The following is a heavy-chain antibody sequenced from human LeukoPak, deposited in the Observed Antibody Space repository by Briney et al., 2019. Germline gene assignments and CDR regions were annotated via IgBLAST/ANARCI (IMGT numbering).Heavy chain of an antibody. Sequence: SETLSLACTVSGDSIISYYWSWIRQPPGKGLEWIGYIYYSGSTKYNPSLESRVTISVDTSKNQFSLKLTSVNAADTAMYYCARLSPSSGCEDYWGQGTLVTVSS. D-gene: IGHD3-10*01. CDR3: ARLSPSSGCEDY. CDR2: IYYSGST. V-gene: IGHV4-59*01. CDR1: GDSIISYY. J-gene: IGHJ4*02.